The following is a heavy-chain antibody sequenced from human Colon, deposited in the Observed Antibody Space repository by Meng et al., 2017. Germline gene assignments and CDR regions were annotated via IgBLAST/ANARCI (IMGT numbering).Heavy chain of an antibody. D-gene: IGHD6-19*01. CDR1: GFTLSRYW. CDR2: INSDGSTT. CDR3: ARRLDYCYGMDV. V-gene: IGHV3-74*01. Sequence: GESLMISCASSGFTLSRYWMHWVRQAPGKGLVWVQRINSDGSTTSYADSVKGRFTISRDNAKNTLYLQMNCLRAEDTAVYYCARRLDYCYGMDVWGQGTTVTVSS. J-gene: IGHJ6*02.